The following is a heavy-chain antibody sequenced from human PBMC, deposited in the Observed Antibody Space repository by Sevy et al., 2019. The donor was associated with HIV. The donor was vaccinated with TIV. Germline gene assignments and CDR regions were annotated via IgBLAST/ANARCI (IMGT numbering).Heavy chain of an antibody. V-gene: IGHV3-21*01. CDR2: ISSSSSYI. J-gene: IGHJ3*02. D-gene: IGHD4-17*01. CDR1: DFRFSDFA. CDR3: ARTKGATVTTYDAFDI. Sequence: GGSLRLSCAASDFRFSDFAMHWVRQAPGKGLEWVSSISSSSSYIYYADSVKGRFTISRDNAKNSLYLQMNSLRAEDTAVYYCARTKGATVTTYDAFDIWGQGTMVTVSS.